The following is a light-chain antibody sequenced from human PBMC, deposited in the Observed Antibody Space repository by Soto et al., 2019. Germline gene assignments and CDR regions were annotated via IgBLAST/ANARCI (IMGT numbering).Light chain of an antibody. CDR3: TSYTSTIPYV. CDR1: SNDVGGYNY. J-gene: IGLJ1*01. Sequence: QSVLTQPASVTGSPGQSITISCTGSSNDVGGYNYVSWYQQHPGQAPKLIIYEVSDRPSGVSPRFSGSKSGNTASLAISGLQVEGEADYFCTSYTSTIPYVFGSGTKVTAL. V-gene: IGLV2-14*01. CDR2: EVS.